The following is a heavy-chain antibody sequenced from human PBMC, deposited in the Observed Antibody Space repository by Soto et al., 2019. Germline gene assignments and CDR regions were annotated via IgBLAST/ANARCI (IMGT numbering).Heavy chain of an antibody. Sequence: QVQLVQSGAEVKKPGSSVKVSCKASGGTFSSYTISWVRQAPGQGLEWMGRIIPILGIANYAQQVQGRVTITADKSTSTAYMERSSLRSEDTAVDYCAREGKGYCRSTSCKGWFDPWGQGTLVTFAS. D-gene: IGHD2-2*01. J-gene: IGHJ5*02. CDR3: AREGKGYCRSTSCKGWFDP. CDR2: IIPILGIA. CDR1: GGTFSSYT. V-gene: IGHV1-69*08.